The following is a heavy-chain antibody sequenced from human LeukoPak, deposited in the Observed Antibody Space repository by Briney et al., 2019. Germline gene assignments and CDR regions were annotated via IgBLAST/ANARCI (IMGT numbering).Heavy chain of an antibody. V-gene: IGHV3-23*01. D-gene: IGHD3-22*01. CDR3: AKDGYYYDSSGYYPFDY. J-gene: IGHJ4*02. Sequence: PGGSLRLSCAASGFTFSSYAMSWVRQAPGKGLEWVSAISGSGGSTYYADSVKGQFTISRDNSKNTLYLQMNSLRAEDTAVYYCAKDGYYYDSSGYYPFDYWGQGTLVTVSS. CDR2: ISGSGGST. CDR1: GFTFSSYA.